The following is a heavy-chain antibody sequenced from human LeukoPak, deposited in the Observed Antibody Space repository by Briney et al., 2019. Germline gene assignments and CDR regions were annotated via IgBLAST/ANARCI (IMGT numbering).Heavy chain of an antibody. V-gene: IGHV3-23*01. CDR1: GFTFSSYA. CDR2: ISGSGGST. CDR3: AAPRGYSYGYWGYSSSSLGFVFDY. D-gene: IGHD5-18*01. Sequence: GGSLRLSCAASGFTFSSYAMSWVRQAPGKGLEWVSAISGSGGSTYYADSVKGRFTISRDNSKNTLYLQMNSLRAEDTAVYYCAAPRGYSYGYWGYSSSSLGFVFDYWGQGTLVTVSS. J-gene: IGHJ4*02.